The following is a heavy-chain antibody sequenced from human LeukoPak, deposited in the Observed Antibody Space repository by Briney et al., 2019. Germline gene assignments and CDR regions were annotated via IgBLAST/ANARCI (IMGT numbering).Heavy chain of an antibody. Sequence: PGGSLRLSCAASGFTFSDHSMNWVRQAPGKGLEWVSSISSSSSYIYYADSVKGRFTISRDNAKNSLYLQMNSLRAEDTAVYYCAKDLTSDSSFYYFDYWGQGTLVTVSS. D-gene: IGHD6-6*01. CDR3: AKDLTSDSSFYYFDY. CDR2: ISSSSSYI. V-gene: IGHV3-21*04. CDR1: GFTFSDHS. J-gene: IGHJ4*02.